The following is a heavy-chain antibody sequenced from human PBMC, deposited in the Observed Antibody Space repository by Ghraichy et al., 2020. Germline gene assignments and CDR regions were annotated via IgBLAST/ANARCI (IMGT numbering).Heavy chain of an antibody. CDR2: ISGSGGRT. CDR1: GFTFSSYA. J-gene: IGHJ4*02. D-gene: IGHD2-15*01. CDR3: AKGDDSSIQYYIDY. Sequence: GESLNISCVASGFTFSSYAMTWVRQAPGRGLEWVSVISGSGGRTNYVDSVKGRFTISRDNSKNTLYLQMNSLRAEDTAIYYCAKGDDSSIQYYIDYWGQGTLVTVSS. V-gene: IGHV3-23*01.